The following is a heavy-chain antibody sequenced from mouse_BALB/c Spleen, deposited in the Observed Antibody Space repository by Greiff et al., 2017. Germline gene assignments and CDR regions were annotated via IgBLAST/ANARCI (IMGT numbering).Heavy chain of an antibody. D-gene: IGHD2-4*01. V-gene: IGHV1S81*02. CDR2: INPSNGGT. CDR1: GYTFTSYY. Sequence: QVQLQQPGAELVKPGASVKLSCKASGYTFTSYYMYWVKQRPGQGLEWIGGINPSNGGTNFNEKFKSKATLTVDKSSSTAYMQLSSLTSEDSAVYYCTRREGYDSPWCAYWGQGTLVTVSA. CDR3: TRREGYDSPWCAY. J-gene: IGHJ3*01.